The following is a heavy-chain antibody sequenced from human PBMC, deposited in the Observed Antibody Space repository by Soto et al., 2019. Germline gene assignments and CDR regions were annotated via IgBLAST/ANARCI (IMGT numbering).Heavy chain of an antibody. D-gene: IGHD1-20*01. V-gene: IGHV3-21*06. CDR1: GFTFTRYS. CDR3: TRRYNWNDNYFDP. CDR2: ISSTTNYI. J-gene: IGHJ5*02. Sequence: PGGSLRLSCAASGFTFTRYSMNWVRQAPGKGLEWVSSISSTTNYIYYGDSMKGRFTISRDNAKNSLYLEMNSLRAADTAIYYCTRRYNWNDNYFDPWGPGALVTVSS.